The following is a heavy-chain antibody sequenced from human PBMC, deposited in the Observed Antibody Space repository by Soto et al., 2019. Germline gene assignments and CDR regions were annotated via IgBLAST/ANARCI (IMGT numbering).Heavy chain of an antibody. CDR3: AREYSDGWFDP. V-gene: IGHV3-30-3*01. CDR2: ISYDGSNK. J-gene: IGHJ5*02. Sequence: QVQLVESGGGVVQPGRSLRLSCAASGFTFSIYAMHWVRQAPGKGLEWVAVISYDGSNKYYADSVKGRFTISRDNSKNTVYLQMNSLRAEDSAVYYCAREYSDGWFDPWGREPWSPSPQ. CDR1: GFTFSIYA. D-gene: IGHD2-21*01.